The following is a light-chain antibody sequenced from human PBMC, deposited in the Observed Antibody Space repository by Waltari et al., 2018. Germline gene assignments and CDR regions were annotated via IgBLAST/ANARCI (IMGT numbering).Light chain of an antibody. V-gene: IGLV2-23*02. CDR2: DVS. CDR1: SNDLGSYNF. J-gene: IGLJ2*01. CDR3: FSYAGSNSFA. Sequence: QSALTQPASVSGSPGQSITVSCIGTSNDLGSYNFVSWFQQHPGRAPKRMIYDVSGRPLGVSNRCSGSKSGNTASLTISGLQAEDEADYYCFSYAGSNSFAFGGGTRVTVL.